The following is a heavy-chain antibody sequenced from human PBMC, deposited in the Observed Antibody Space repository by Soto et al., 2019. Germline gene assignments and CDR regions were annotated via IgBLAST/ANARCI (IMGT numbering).Heavy chain of an antibody. CDR3: AGAPALGWFDP. V-gene: IGHV4-31*03. Sequence: QVQLQESGPGLVKPSQTLSLTCTVSGGSISSGGYYWSWIRQHPGKGLEWIGYIYYSGSTYYNPSLTRRVTISVDTSKSPFSLMLSSVTAAATAVYYCAGAPALGWFDPWGQGTLVTVSS. CDR1: GGSISSGGYY. CDR2: IYYSGST. J-gene: IGHJ5*02.